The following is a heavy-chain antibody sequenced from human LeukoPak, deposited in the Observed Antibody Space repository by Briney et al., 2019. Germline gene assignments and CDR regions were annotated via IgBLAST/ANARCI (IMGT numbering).Heavy chain of an antibody. J-gene: IGHJ4*02. CDR2: ISGSGGST. V-gene: IGHV3-23*01. D-gene: IGHD4/OR15-4a*01. CDR3: AKVSVANVFDY. Sequence: GGTLRLSCAAPGFTFSSYGMSWVRQAPGKGLEWVSAISGSGGSTYYADSVKGRFTISRDNSKNTLYLQMNSLRAEDTAVYYCAKVSVANVFDYWGQGTLVTVSS. CDR1: GFTFSSYG.